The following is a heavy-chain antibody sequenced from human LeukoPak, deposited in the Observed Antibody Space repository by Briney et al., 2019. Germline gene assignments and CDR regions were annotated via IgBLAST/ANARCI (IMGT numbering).Heavy chain of an antibody. Sequence: ASVKVSCKASGYTFTNYAMNWVRQAPGQGLEWMGWIHPSTGNPTYAQGFTGRFVFSLDTSVSTSYLQISSLKAEDTAVYYCARDWVSSGWPRHFDYWGQGTLVTVSS. CDR1: GYTFTNYA. V-gene: IGHV7-4-1*02. CDR3: ARDWVSSGWPRHFDY. J-gene: IGHJ4*02. D-gene: IGHD6-19*01. CDR2: IHPSTGNP.